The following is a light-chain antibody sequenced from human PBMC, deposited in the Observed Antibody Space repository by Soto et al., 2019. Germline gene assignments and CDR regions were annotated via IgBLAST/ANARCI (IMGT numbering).Light chain of an antibody. CDR3: QQTYTLPRT. CDR2: TTS. CDR1: QTVSKF. V-gene: IGKV1-39*01. J-gene: IGKJ1*01. Sequence: DIQMTQSPPSLSASVGDRVTIACRASQTVSKFVNWYQQKPGKVPTLLIFTTSTLHSGVPSRFSGSGSGTEFTLTINGLQPEDFATYYCQQTYTLPRTFAQGTKVDIK.